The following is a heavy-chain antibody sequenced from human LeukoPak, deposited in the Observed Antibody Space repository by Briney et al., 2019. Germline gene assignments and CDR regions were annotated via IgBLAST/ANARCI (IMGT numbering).Heavy chain of an antibody. CDR2: IYHSGRT. Sequence: PSETLSLTCTVSGYSISSGYYWGWIRQPPGKGLEWIGSIYHSGRTFYNPSLKSRVTISVDTSKNQFSLKLTSVTAADTAVYYCASSKYYYYYYMDVWGKGTTVTIPS. D-gene: IGHD2-2*01. CDR3: ASSKYYYYYYMDV. CDR1: GYSISSGYY. J-gene: IGHJ6*03. V-gene: IGHV4-38-2*02.